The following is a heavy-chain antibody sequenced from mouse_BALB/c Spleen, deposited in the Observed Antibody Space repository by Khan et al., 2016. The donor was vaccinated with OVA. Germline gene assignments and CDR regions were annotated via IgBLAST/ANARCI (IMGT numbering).Heavy chain of an antibody. D-gene: IGHD1-2*01. CDR3: ARRNYFGYTFAY. Sequence: QVQLQQSGAELARPGASVTLSCKASGYTFTDYYINWVKQRTGQGLEWIGEICPGSGATYNKAKFKGKATLTADKSSSTAYMQLSSLTSEASAVYFCARRNYFGYTFAYWGQGTLVTVSA. CDR2: ICPGSGAT. CDR1: GYTFTDYY. J-gene: IGHJ3*01. V-gene: IGHV1-77*01.